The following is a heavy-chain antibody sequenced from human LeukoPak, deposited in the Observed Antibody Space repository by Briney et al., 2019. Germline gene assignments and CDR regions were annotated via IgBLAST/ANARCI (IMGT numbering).Heavy chain of an antibody. CDR3: ARGDCSGASCLLADY. J-gene: IGHJ4*02. CDR1: GFTFSSYS. D-gene: IGHD2-15*01. Sequence: PGGSLRLSRAASGFTFSSYSMNWVRQAPGKGLEWVSYISSSSSTIYYADSVKGRFTISRDNAKNSRYLQMNSLRDEDTAVYYCARGDCSGASCLLADYWGQGTLVTVSS. CDR2: ISSSSSTI. V-gene: IGHV3-48*02.